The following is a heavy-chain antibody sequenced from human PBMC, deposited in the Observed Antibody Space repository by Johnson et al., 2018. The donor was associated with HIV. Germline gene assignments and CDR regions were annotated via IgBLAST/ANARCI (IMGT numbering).Heavy chain of an antibody. J-gene: IGHJ3*02. CDR1: GFTVSRNY. CDR2: IYSGGST. D-gene: IGHD3-9*01. Sequence: EVQLVESGGGVVQPGGSLRLSCAASGFTVSRNYMTWVRQAPGKGLEWVSVIYSGGSTYHADSVTGRLTISRDNSKNTVYLQMNSLRAEDTAVYYCARGYILTGYSGAFDMWGQGTMVTVSS. CDR3: ARGYILTGYSGAFDM. V-gene: IGHV3-66*01.